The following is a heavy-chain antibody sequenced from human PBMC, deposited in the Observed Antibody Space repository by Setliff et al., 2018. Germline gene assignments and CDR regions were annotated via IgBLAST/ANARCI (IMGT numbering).Heavy chain of an antibody. CDR2: IYHSGST. V-gene: IGHV4-38-2*02. Sequence: SETLSLTCTVSDYSISSGYYWGWIRQPPGKGLEWIGSIYHSGSTHYNLSLKSRVTISVDTSKNQFSLKLSSVSAADTAVYYCARLGGGSGWYRNSMDVWGQGTTVTVSS. CDR1: DYSISSGYY. CDR3: ARLGGGSGWYRNSMDV. D-gene: IGHD6-19*01. J-gene: IGHJ6*02.